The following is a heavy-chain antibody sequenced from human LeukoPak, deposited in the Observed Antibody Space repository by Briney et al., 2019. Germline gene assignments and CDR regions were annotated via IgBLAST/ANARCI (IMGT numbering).Heavy chain of an antibody. CDR1: GFTFSSYG. CDR2: ILYDGNNK. J-gene: IGHJ4*02. CDR3: AKDWSSWFRDY. Sequence: GGSLRLSCAASGFTFSSYGMRWVREAPGKGLEWVAFILYDGNNKYYADSVKGRFTISRDNSKNTLYLQMNSLRAEDTAVYYCAKDWSSWFRDYWGQGTLVTVSS. D-gene: IGHD6-13*01. V-gene: IGHV3-30*02.